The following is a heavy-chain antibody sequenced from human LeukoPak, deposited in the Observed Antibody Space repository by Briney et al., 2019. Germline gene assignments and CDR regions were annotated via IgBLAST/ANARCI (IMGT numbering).Heavy chain of an antibody. V-gene: IGHV3-30*02. D-gene: IGHD3-10*01. CDR1: GFTFSSYG. J-gene: IGHJ6*03. CDR2: IRYDGSNK. Sequence: GGSLRLSCAASGFTFSSYGMHWVRQAPGKGLGWVAFIRYDGSNKYYADSVKGRFTISRDNSKNTLYLQMNSLRAEDTAVYYCARLSAYYYGSFFYYYMDVWGKGTTVTVSS. CDR3: ARLSAYYYGSFFYYYMDV.